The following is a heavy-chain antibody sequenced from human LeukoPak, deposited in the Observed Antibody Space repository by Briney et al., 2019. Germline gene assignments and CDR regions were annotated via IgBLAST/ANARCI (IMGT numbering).Heavy chain of an antibody. CDR3: ARDRGGYTYSHDY. D-gene: IGHD5-18*01. CDR1: GGSISSNNW. V-gene: IGHV4-4*02. J-gene: IGHJ4*02. Sequence: SETLSLTCAVSGGSISSNNWWIWVRQSPVKGLEWIGEIYHDGSTNYNPSLKSRVTIPMDKSKNQLSLKPNFVTAADTAVYYCARDRGGYTYSHDYWGQGTLVTVSS. CDR2: IYHDGST.